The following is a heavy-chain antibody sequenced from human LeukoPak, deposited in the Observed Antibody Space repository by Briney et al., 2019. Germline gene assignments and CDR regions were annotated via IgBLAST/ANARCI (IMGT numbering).Heavy chain of an antibody. V-gene: IGHV3-21*01. CDR2: ISSSSSYI. CDR1: GFTFSSYS. D-gene: IGHD2-8*01. Sequence: GGSLRLSCAASGFTFSSYSMNWVRQAPGKGLEWVSSISSSSSYIYYADSVKGRFTISRDNAKNSLYLQMNSLRAEDTFVFHGESGIRYCTNGVCHGSDYWGQGTLVTVSS. J-gene: IGHJ4*02. CDR3: ESGIRYCTNGVCHGSDY.